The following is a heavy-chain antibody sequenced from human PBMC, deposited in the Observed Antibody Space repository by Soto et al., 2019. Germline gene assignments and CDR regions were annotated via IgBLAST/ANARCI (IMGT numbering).Heavy chain of an antibody. CDR2: ISGYSGKT. D-gene: IGHD5-12*01. V-gene: IGHV1-18*01. J-gene: IGHJ4*02. CDR3: ARDKVEMATIFDY. Sequence: QVQLVQSGAEAKWPGASVKVSCKTSGYTFTSHGLCWVRQAPGQGLEWMGWISGYSGKTNYAQKYHGRVTMTTDTSSSTVYMELRSLRSDDTAVYYCARDKVEMATIFDYRGQGTLVTVPS. CDR1: GYTFTSHG.